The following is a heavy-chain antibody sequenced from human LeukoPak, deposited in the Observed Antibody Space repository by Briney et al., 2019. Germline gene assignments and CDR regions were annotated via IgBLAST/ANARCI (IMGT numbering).Heavy chain of an antibody. CDR3: AREYRLYDSSGYLGY. CDR2: ISYDGSNK. J-gene: IGHJ4*02. Sequence: GGSLRLSCAASGFTFSSYAMHWVRQAPGKGLEWVAVISYDGSNKYYADSVKGRFTISRDNSKNTLYLQMNSLRAEDTAVYYCAREYRLYDSSGYLGYWGQGTLVTVSS. D-gene: IGHD3-22*01. V-gene: IGHV3-30-3*01. CDR1: GFTFSSYA.